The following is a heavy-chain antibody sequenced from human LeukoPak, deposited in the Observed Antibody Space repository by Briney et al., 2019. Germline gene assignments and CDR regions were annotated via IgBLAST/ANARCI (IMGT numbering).Heavy chain of an antibody. Sequence: PGGSLRLSCAASGFTFSSYAMSWVRQAPGKGLEWVSAISGSGGSTYYADSVKGRFTILRDNSKNTLYLQMNSLRAEDTAVYYCAKDRVGYCSSTSCLWPVDYWGQGTLVTVSS. CDR1: GFTFSSYA. V-gene: IGHV3-23*01. CDR3: AKDRVGYCSSTSCLWPVDY. J-gene: IGHJ4*02. CDR2: ISGSGGST. D-gene: IGHD2-2*01.